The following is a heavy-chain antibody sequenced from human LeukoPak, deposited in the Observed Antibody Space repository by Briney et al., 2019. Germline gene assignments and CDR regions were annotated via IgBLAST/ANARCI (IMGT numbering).Heavy chain of an antibody. CDR2: IDPTDSYT. J-gene: IGHJ4*02. CDR3: ARRGRSSSNFDF. Sequence: GESLKISCKGSGYIFTSHCITLVRQMPGKGLEWMGMIDPTDSYTNYSPSFQGHVTISTDKSISTAYLQWSSLKASDTAIYYCARRGRSSSNFDFWGQGTLVTVSS. V-gene: IGHV5-10-1*01. D-gene: IGHD6-6*01. CDR1: GYIFTSHC.